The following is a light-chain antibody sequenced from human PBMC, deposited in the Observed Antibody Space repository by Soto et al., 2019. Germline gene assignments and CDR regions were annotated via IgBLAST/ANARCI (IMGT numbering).Light chain of an antibody. Sequence: AIRMTQSPSSFSASTGDRVTITCRASQGISSYLAWYQQKPGKAPKLLIYAASTLQSGVPSRLSGSGSGKDFTLTTGCLQSEDFATYYCQQYYSYPRTFAQGTKVE. CDR2: AAS. J-gene: IGKJ1*01. CDR1: QGISSY. V-gene: IGKV1-8*01. CDR3: QQYYSYPRT.